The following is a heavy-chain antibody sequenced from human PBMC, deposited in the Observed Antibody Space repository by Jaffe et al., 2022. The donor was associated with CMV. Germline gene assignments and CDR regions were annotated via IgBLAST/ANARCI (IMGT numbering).Heavy chain of an antibody. V-gene: IGHV3-30*18. CDR2: ISYDGSNK. CDR1: GFTFSSYG. D-gene: IGHD3-16*01. J-gene: IGHJ4*02. CDR3: AKVGTLGGLIN. Sequence: QVQLVESGGGVVQPGRSLRLSCAASGFTFSSYGMHWVRQAPGKGLEWVAVISYDGSNKYYADSVKGRFTISRDNSKNTLYLQMNSLRAEDTAVYYCAKVGTLGGLINWGQGTLVTVSS.